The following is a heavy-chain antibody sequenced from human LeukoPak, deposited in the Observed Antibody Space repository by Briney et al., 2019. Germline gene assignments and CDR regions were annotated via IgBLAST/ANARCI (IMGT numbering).Heavy chain of an antibody. CDR3: ARQGGEQAFDI. D-gene: IGHD3-16*01. V-gene: IGHV5-51*01. CDR1: GSSFATYW. J-gene: IGHJ3*02. CDR2: IYPGDSDT. Sequence: GASLQISCQGSGSSFATYWIGWGRQPPGKGLEWMGIIYPGDSDTRYSPSFQGQVTISADKSINTAYLQWSSLKTSDTAMYYCARQGGEQAFDIWGQGTMVTVSS.